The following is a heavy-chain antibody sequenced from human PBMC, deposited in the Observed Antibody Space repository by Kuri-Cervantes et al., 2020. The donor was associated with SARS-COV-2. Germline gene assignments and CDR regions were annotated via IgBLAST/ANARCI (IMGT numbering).Heavy chain of an antibody. CDR1: GGTFSSYA. CDR2: IIPIFGTA. V-gene: IGHV1-69*05. J-gene: IGHJ4*02. CDR3: ARATGPPGYFDY. Sequence: SVKVSCKASGGTFSSYAISWVRQAPGQGLEWMGGIIPIFGTANYAQKFQSRVTITTDESTSTAYMELSSLRSEDTAVYYCARATGPPGYFDYWSQGTLVTVSS.